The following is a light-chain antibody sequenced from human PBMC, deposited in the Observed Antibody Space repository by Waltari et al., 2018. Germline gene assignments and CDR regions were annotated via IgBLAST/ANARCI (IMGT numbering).Light chain of an antibody. CDR2: DAS. CDR3: CSYAGGHTLV. CDR1: SSDVGTYNF. Sequence: QSALTQPASVSGSAGQSITISCSGTSSDVGTYNFVSWYQQHPDQAPKLMIYDASKRPSGVSHRFSGSKTGNTASLTISGLQAEDEADYFCCSYAGGHTLVFGGGTKLTVL. J-gene: IGLJ3*02. V-gene: IGLV2-23*02.